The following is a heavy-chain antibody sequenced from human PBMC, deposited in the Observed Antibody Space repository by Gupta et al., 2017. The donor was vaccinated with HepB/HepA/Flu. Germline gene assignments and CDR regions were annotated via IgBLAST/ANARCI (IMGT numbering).Heavy chain of an antibody. V-gene: IGHV3-9*01. CDR3: IKDSKPGGADV. D-gene: IGHD4-11*01. CDR2: FSLDSDRV. J-gene: IGHJ6*02. CDR1: GFNLDEWA. Sequence: EVLLVESGGGLVQPGRSLRLSCALSGFNLDEWAMHWVRQVQGKGLGWVSVFSLDSDRVDYADSVKGRFTTSRDKAKNSLFLQMNKLRAEDTAMYYCIKDSKPGGADVWGRGTSVTVSS.